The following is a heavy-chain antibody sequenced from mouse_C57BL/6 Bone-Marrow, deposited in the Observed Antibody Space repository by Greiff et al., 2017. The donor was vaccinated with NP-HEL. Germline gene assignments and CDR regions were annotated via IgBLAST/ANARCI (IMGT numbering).Heavy chain of an antibody. CDR1: GYTFTSYT. CDR2: INPSSGYT. V-gene: IGHV1-4*01. J-gene: IGHJ3*01. Sequence: QVQLQQSGAELARPGASVKMSCKASGYTFTSYTMHWVKQRPGQGLEWIGYINPSSGYTKYNQKFKDKATLTADKSSSTAYMQLSSLTSEDSAVYDSARETEWFAYWGQGTLVTVSA. CDR3: ARETEWFAY.